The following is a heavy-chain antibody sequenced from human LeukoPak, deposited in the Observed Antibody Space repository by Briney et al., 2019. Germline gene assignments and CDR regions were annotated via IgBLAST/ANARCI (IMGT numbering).Heavy chain of an antibody. J-gene: IGHJ6*02. CDR3: ASRSYYYYGMDV. V-gene: IGHV4-59*08. CDR1: GGSISSYY. CDR2: IYYSGST. Sequence: SETLSLTCTVSGGSISSYYWSWIRQPPGKGLEWIGYIYYSGSTNYNPSLMSRVTISVDTSKNQFSLKLSSVTAADTAVYYCASRSYYYYGMDVWGQGTTVTVSS.